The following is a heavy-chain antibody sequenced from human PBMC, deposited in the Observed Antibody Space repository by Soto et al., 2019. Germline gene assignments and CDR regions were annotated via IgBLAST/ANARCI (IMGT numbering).Heavy chain of an antibody. CDR3: AKRGNSSGYYYGY. J-gene: IGHJ4*02. D-gene: IGHD3-22*01. CDR1: GFTFSSYG. Sequence: PGGSLRLSCAASGFTFSSYGMHWVRQAPGKGLEWVAVISYDGSNKYYADSVKGRFTISRDNSKNTLYLQMNSLRAEDTAVYYCAKRGNSSGYYYGYWGQGTLVTVSS. CDR2: ISYDGSNK. V-gene: IGHV3-30*18.